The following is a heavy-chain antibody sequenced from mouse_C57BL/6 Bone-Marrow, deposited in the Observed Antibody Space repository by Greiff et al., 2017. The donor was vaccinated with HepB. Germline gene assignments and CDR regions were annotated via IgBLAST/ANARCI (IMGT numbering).Heavy chain of an antibody. Sequence: VKLMESGPGLVQPSQSLSITCTVSGFSLTSYGVHWVRQSPGKGLEWLGVIWSGGSTDYNAAFISRLSISKDNSKSQVFFKMNSLQADDTAIYYCARNSPPNYYGSSSFAYWGQGTLVTVSA. J-gene: IGHJ3*01. D-gene: IGHD1-1*01. CDR3: ARNSPPNYYGSSSFAY. CDR1: GFSLTSYG. CDR2: IWSGGST. V-gene: IGHV2-2*01.